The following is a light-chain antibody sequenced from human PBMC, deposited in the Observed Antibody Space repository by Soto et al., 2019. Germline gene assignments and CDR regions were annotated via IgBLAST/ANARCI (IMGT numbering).Light chain of an antibody. J-gene: IGKJ1*01. CDR2: GAS. CDR1: QSVSSN. V-gene: IGKV3-15*01. Sequence: EIVMTHSPATLSVSPCERATLSCSASQSVSSNLAWYQQKPSQAPRLLIYGASTRATGIPARFSGSGSGTEFTLTISSLQSEDFAVYYCQQYNNWPPWTFGQRTKV. CDR3: QQYNNWPPWT.